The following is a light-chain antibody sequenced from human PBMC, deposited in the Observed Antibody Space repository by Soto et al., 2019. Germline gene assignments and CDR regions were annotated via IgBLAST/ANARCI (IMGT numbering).Light chain of an antibody. J-gene: IGKJ1*01. CDR1: QTVTSNY. Sequence: DIVLTQSPGTLSLSPGERATLSCRATQTVTSNYLAWYQQKPGQAPRLLIFAASTRATGVPGRFSGSGSGTDFTLTISRLEPEDFAVYYCQQDGSSRAFGQGTKVEIK. CDR2: AAS. CDR3: QQDGSSRA. V-gene: IGKV3-20*01.